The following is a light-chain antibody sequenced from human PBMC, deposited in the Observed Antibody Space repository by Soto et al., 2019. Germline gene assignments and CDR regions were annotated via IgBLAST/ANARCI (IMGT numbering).Light chain of an antibody. CDR2: GAS. Sequence: EIVMTQSPATLSVSPGERATLSCRASQSVGSNLAWYQQKPGQAPRLLIYGASTRATGIPARFSGSGSGTEFTLTISSLPSADCAIYFCQQYNNWPPERTFGQGTKVEIK. CDR3: QQYNNWPPERT. CDR1: QSVGSN. J-gene: IGKJ1*01. V-gene: IGKV3-15*01.